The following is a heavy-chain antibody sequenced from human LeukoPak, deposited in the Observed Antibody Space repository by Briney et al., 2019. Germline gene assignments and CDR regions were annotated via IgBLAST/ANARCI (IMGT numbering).Heavy chain of an antibody. Sequence: SQTLCLTRTVSRGSISSYYWSWIQQPPGQGLEWTGYIFYSENTNYNPSLKSRVTISVDTSKNQFSLNLNSVTAADTAVYFCASGPWVTPFDYWGQGTLVPVSS. V-gene: IGHV4-59*12. CDR3: ASGPWVTPFDY. CDR2: IFYSENT. CDR1: RGSISSYY. J-gene: IGHJ4*02. D-gene: IGHD2-21*02.